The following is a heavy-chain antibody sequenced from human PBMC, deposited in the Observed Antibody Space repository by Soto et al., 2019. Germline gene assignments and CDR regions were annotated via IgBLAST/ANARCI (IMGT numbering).Heavy chain of an antibody. CDR3: AREIPTYSSGWYDAFDI. CDR1: GFTFDDYA. CDR2: ISSSSSTI. D-gene: IGHD6-19*01. Sequence: GGSLRLSCAASGFTFDDYAMHWVRQAPGKGLEWVSYISSSSSTIYYADSVKGRFTISRDNAKNSLYLQMNSLRDEDTAVYYCAREIPTYSSGWYDAFDIWGKGTMVTVSS. V-gene: IGHV3-48*02. J-gene: IGHJ3*02.